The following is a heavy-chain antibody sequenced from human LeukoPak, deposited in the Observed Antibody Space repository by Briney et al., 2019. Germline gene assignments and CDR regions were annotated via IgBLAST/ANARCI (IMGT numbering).Heavy chain of an antibody. V-gene: IGHV1-46*01. CDR3: ARDVAREFDY. CDR2: INPSDGST. J-gene: IGHJ4*02. Sequence: ASVKVSCKASGYIFITYYLHWVRQAPGQGLEWMGVINPSDGSTNHARKFQGRVTMTRDTSTRTVYMQLSSLRSDDTAVYYCARDVAREFDYWGQGTLVTVSS. CDR1: GYIFITYY.